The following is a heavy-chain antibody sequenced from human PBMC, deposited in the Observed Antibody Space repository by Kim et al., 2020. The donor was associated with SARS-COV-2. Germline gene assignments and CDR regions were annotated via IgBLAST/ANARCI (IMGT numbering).Heavy chain of an antibody. Sequence: SETLSLTCTVSGGSISSYYWSWIRQPPGKGLEWIGYIYYSGSTNYNPSLKSRVTISVDTSKNQFSLKLSSVTAADTAVYYCARDLGKGGYDSGYYYGMDVWGQGTTVTVSS. J-gene: IGHJ6*02. CDR1: GGSISSYY. V-gene: IGHV4-59*13. CDR2: IYYSGST. D-gene: IGHD5-12*01. CDR3: ARDLGKGGYDSGYYYGMDV.